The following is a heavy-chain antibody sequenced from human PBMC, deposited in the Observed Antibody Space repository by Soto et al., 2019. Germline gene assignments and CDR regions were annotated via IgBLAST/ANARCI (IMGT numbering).Heavy chain of an antibody. CDR2: VYDSGST. CDR1: GGSISNYY. J-gene: IGHJ4*02. D-gene: IGHD3-22*01. CDR3: ARSYDSSGRPRHYFDY. V-gene: IGHV4-59*01. Sequence: KTSETLSLTCIVSGGSISNYYWNWIRQPPGNGLEYIGYVYDSGSTKYNPSLKSRVTISLDTSKNQFSLKLSSVTAADTAVYYCARSYDSSGRPRHYFDYWGQGALVTVSS.